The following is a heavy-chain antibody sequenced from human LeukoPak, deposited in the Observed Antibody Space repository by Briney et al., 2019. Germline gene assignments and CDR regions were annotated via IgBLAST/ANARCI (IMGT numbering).Heavy chain of an antibody. CDR3: AKGTRIAVAGTEIVY. CDR1: GFTFSSYW. V-gene: IGHV3-7*05. Sequence: PGGSLRLSCAASGFTFSSYWMSWVRQAPGKGLKRVANIKQDGSEKDYVDSVKGRFTISRDNAKNTLYLQMNSLRAEDTAVYYCAKGTRIAVAGTEIVYWGQGTLVTVSS. J-gene: IGHJ4*02. CDR2: IKQDGSEK. D-gene: IGHD6-19*01.